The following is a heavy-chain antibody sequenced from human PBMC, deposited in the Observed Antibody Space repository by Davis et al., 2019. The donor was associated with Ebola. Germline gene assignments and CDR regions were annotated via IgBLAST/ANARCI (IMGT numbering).Heavy chain of an antibody. V-gene: IGHV3-53*01. CDR3: ASSSSPDY. J-gene: IGHJ4*02. CDR2: IYSGGST. CDR1: GFTFSDYY. Sequence: GESLKISCAASGFTFSDYYMSWVRQAPGKGLEWVSVIYSGGSTYYADSVKGRFTISRDNSKNTLYLQMNSLRAEDTAVYYCASSSSPDYWGQGTLVTVSS. D-gene: IGHD6-6*01.